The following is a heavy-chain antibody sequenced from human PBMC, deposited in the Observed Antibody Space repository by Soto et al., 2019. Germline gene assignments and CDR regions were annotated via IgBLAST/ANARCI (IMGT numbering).Heavy chain of an antibody. CDR1: AFTFNSYS. CDR2: ISTGGTTI. D-gene: IGHD3-16*02. V-gene: IGHV3-48*01. CDR3: AKGNLSAPMYYFDY. Sequence: GGSLRLSCAASAFTFNSYSMNWVRQAPGKGLEWVSYISTGGTTIYYADSVKGRFTVSRDTSKNTLYLEMNTLRVEDTAVYYCAKGNLSAPMYYFDYWGQGTPVTVSS. J-gene: IGHJ4*02.